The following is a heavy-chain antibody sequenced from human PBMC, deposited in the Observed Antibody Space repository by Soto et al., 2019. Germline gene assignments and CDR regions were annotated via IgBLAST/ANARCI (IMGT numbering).Heavy chain of an antibody. D-gene: IGHD4-4*01. CDR2: IYSGGST. CDR3: ARDHHQDYTKPYYYYMDV. CDR1: GFTVSSNY. J-gene: IGHJ6*03. Sequence: GGSLRLSCAASGFTVSSNYMSWVRQAPGKGLEWVSVIYSGGSTYYADSVKGRFTISRHNSKNTLYLQMNSLRAEDTAVYYCARDHHQDYTKPYYYYMDVWGKGTTVTVSS. V-gene: IGHV3-53*04.